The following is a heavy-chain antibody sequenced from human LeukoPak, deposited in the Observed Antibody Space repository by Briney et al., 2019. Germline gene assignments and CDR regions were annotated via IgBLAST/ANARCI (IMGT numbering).Heavy chain of an antibody. CDR2: IYYSVST. Sequence: SETLSLTCTVSGGSISSSSYYWGWIRQPPGKGLEWIGRIYYSVSTYYNPSLKSRVTISVDTSKNQFSLKLISVTVADTAIYYCARGQGATVPQVGKNWFDPWGQGTRVTVSS. CDR1: GGSISSSSYY. D-gene: IGHD1-26*01. V-gene: IGHV4-39*07. J-gene: IGHJ5*02. CDR3: ARGQGATVPQVGKNWFDP.